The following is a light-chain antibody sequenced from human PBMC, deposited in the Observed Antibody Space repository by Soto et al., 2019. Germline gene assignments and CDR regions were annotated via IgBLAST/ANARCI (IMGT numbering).Light chain of an antibody. V-gene: IGKV1-5*03. CDR1: QSISSW. CDR3: QQYISYPWT. Sequence: DIQMTQSPSTLSASVGDRVTITCRASQSISSWLAWYQQKPGKAPKLVIYKASSLESGVPSRFRGSGSGTEFTLTISSLQPDDFATYCCQQYISYPWTFGQGTKGEMK. CDR2: KAS. J-gene: IGKJ1*01.